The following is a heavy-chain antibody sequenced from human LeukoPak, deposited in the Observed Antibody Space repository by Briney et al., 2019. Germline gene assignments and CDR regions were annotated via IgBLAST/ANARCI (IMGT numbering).Heavy chain of an antibody. V-gene: IGHV3-23*01. Sequence: PGGSLRLSCAGSGFPFSSHGMNWVRQAPGKGLEWVSGISPGGPTYYADSVKGRFTISRGDSKNTLYLQMKNLRAEDTAVYYCAKDGAWLRFDDWGQGILVSVSS. J-gene: IGHJ4*02. CDR3: AKDGAWLRFDD. CDR2: ISPGGPT. CDR1: GFPFSSHG. D-gene: IGHD5-12*01.